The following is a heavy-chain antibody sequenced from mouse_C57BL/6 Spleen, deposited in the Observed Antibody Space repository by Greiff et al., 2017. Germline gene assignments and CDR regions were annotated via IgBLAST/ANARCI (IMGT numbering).Heavy chain of an antibody. CDR1: GYTFTSYW. J-gene: IGHJ1*03. V-gene: IGHV1-69*01. D-gene: IGHD1-1*01. Sequence: QVQLQQPGAELVMPGASVKLSCKASGYTFTSYWMHWVKQRPGQGLEWIGEIDPSDSYTNYNQKFKGKSTLTVDKSSSTAYMQLSSLTSEDSAVYYWARSYGSSYGYFDVWGTGTTVTVSS. CDR3: ARSYGSSYGYFDV. CDR2: IDPSDSYT.